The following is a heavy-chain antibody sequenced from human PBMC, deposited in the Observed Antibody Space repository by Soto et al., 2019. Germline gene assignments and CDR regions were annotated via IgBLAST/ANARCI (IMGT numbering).Heavy chain of an antibody. J-gene: IGHJ6*02. CDR1: GFTFSSYG. CDR2: ISYDGSNK. D-gene: IGHD2-15*01. CDR3: AKDWRGYCSGGSCRYYYYCYGMDV. Sequence: LRLSCAASGFTFSSYGMHWVRQAPGKGLEWVAVISYDGSNKYYADSVKGRFTISRDNSKNTLYLQMNSLRAEDTAVYYCAKDWRGYCSGGSCRYYYYCYGMDVRAQGTTVTVSS. V-gene: IGHV3-30*18.